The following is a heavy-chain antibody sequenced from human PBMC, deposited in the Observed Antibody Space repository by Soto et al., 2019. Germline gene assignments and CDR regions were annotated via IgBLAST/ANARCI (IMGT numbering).Heavy chain of an antibody. V-gene: IGHV3-66*01. CDR1: GFTVTTNY. CDR2: VYSGGST. J-gene: IGHJ3*02. CDR3: SRDFSGKNDAFDI. Sequence: EEQLVESGGGLVQPGGSLRLSCAASGFTVTTNYMSWVRQPPGKGLEWVSVVYSGGSTYYADSVKGRFTVSRDNSKNTLYLKMNSLRAEDTAVYYCSRDFSGKNDAFDIWGQGTVVTVAS. D-gene: IGHD3-10*01.